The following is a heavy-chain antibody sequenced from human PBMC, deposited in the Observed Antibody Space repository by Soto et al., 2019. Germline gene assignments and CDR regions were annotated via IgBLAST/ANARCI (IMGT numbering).Heavy chain of an antibody. Sequence: QLHLQESGSGLVKPSQTLSLTCAVSGGSISSGGYSWSWIRQPPGKGLNYIGYIYHSGSTYYNPSLKSRVTIPVDRSKNQSSLKLSSVTAADTAVYYCARVRSGWGIDYWGQGTLVTVSS. J-gene: IGHJ4*02. D-gene: IGHD6-19*01. CDR1: GGSISSGGYS. CDR3: ARVRSGWGIDY. V-gene: IGHV4-30-2*01. CDR2: IYHSGST.